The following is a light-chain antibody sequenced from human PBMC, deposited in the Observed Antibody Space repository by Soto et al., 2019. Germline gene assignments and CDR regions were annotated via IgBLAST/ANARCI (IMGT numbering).Light chain of an antibody. Sequence: QSALTQPRSVSGSPGQSVTISCTGTSSDVGGYNYVSWYQQHPGKAPKLMIYDVSKRPSGVPDRFSGSKSGKTASLTISGLQAEDEADYYCCAYAGRYTSVFGGGTQLTVL. CDR3: CAYAGRYTSV. V-gene: IGLV2-11*01. CDR2: DVS. J-gene: IGLJ3*02. CDR1: SSDVGGYNY.